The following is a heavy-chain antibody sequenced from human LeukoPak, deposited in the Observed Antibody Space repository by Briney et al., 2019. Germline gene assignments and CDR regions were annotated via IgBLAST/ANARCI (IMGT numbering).Heavy chain of an antibody. Sequence: GGSLRLSCAASGFTFSSYAMSWVRQAPGKGLEWVSAITYSGGSTYYADSVKGRFTISRDNSKNTLYLQMNSLRAEDTAVYYCASEGYGGNSDAFDSWGQGTMVTVSS. CDR1: GFTFSSYA. J-gene: IGHJ3*02. V-gene: IGHV3-23*01. CDR3: ASEGYGGNSDAFDS. CDR2: ITYSGGST. D-gene: IGHD4-23*01.